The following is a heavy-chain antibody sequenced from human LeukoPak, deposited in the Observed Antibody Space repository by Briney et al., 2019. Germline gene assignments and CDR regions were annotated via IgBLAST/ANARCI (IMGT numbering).Heavy chain of an antibody. CDR1: GSSFASYW. CDR2: IYPGDSDT. D-gene: IGHD6-19*01. V-gene: IGHV5-51*01. Sequence: GASLQISCQGSGSSFASYWIGWVRQLPGKGLEWMGIIYPGDSDTRYSPSFQGQVTVSADKSISTAYLQWSSLKASDTAMYYCARLAGYSSGWSDYWGQGTLVTVSS. CDR3: ARLAGYSSGWSDY. J-gene: IGHJ4*02.